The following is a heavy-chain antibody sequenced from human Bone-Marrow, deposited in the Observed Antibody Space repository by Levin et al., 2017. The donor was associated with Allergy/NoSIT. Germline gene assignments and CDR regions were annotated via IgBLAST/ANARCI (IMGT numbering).Heavy chain of an antibody. CDR2: ITSSGAST. CDR1: GFAFSSSA. J-gene: IGHJ5*02. Sequence: SGESLKISCAASGFAFSSSAMSWVRQAPGKGLAWVSVITSSGASTYYADSVKGRFTISRDNSKNTLYLQMNSLRAEDTAVYYCAKRVTAVGRWFDPWGQGTLVTVSS. CDR3: AKRVTAVGRWFDP. V-gene: IGHV3-23*01. D-gene: IGHD6-13*01.